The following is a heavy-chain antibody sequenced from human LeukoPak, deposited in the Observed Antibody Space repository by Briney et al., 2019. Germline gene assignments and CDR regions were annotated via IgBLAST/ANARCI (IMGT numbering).Heavy chain of an antibody. CDR1: GFTFDDYA. CDR3: AKDMAVGFGESYYFDY. Sequence: GGSLRLSCAASGFTFDDYAMHWVRQAPGKGLEWVSGISWNSGSIGYADSVKGRFTISRDNAKNSLYLQMNSLRAEDTALYYCAKDMAVGFGESYYFDYWGQGTLVTVSS. D-gene: IGHD3-10*01. CDR2: ISWNSGSI. J-gene: IGHJ4*02. V-gene: IGHV3-9*01.